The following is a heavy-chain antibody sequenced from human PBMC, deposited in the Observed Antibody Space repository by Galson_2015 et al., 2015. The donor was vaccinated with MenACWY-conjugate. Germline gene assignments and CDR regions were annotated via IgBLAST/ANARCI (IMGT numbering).Heavy chain of an antibody. CDR3: AKEQLDALPFDY. V-gene: IGHV3-23*01. D-gene: IGHD6-6*01. J-gene: IGHJ4*02. CDR2: ISSSGGST. Sequence: SLRLSCAASGFTFSSYAMSWVRQAPGKGLEWVLAISSSGGSTYYADSVKGRFTISRDNSKNTLYLQMNSLRAEDTAVYYCAKEQLDALPFDYWGQGTLVTVSS. CDR1: GFTFSSYA.